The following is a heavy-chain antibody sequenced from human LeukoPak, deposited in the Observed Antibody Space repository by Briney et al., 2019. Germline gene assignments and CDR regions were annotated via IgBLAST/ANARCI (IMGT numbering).Heavy chain of an antibody. CDR3: TRDLMDYDVSTGLHHYYMDV. CDR2: INGDGRNI. J-gene: IGHJ6*02. V-gene: IGHV3-74*01. Sequence: GGSLRLSCVASGFTFSSYWMHWVRQVPRKGLVWVSRINGDGRNINYADSVRGRFTISRDNAKNTLYLQMNTLRVEDTAAYYCTRDLMDYDVSTGLHHYYMDVWGQGTTVTVSS. D-gene: IGHD3-9*01. CDR1: GFTFSSYW.